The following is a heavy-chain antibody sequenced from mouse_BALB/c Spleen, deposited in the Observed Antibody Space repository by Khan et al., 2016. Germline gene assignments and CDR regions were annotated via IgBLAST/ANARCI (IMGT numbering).Heavy chain of an antibody. V-gene: IGHV7-3*02. CDR2: IRNKANGYTT. D-gene: IGHD2-4*01. J-gene: IGHJ4*01. CDR3: ARAYDYGYAMDY. CDR1: GFTFTDYY. Sequence: EVELVESGGGLVQPGGSLRLSCATSGFTFTDYYMSWVRQPPGKALEWLGFIRNKANGYTTEYSASVKGRFTISRDNSQSILYLQMNTLRAEDSATYYCARAYDYGYAMDYWGQRTSVTVSS.